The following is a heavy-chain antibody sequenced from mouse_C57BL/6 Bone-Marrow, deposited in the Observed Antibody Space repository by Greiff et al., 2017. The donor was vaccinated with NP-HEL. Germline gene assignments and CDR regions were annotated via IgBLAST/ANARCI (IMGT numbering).Heavy chain of an antibody. D-gene: IGHD1-1*01. Sequence: EVQVVESGAELVRPGASVKLSCTASGFNIKDYYMHWVKQRPEQGLEWIGWIDPENGDTEYASKFQGKATITADTSSNTAYLQLSSLTSEDTAVYYCTTYGSSQYYFDYWGQGTTLTVSS. V-gene: IGHV14-4*01. CDR3: TTYGSSQYYFDY. CDR2: IDPENGDT. CDR1: GFNIKDYY. J-gene: IGHJ2*01.